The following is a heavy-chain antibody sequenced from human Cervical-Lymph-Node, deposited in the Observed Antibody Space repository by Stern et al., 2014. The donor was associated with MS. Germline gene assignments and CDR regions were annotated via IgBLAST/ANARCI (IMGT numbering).Heavy chain of an antibody. D-gene: IGHD3-10*01. CDR1: GYTLTELS. CDR2: FDPEDGET. J-gene: IGHJ2*01. Sequence: QVQLVQSGAGVKKPGDSVKVSCKVSGYTLTELSMHWVRQAPGNGLEWMGGFDPEDGETIYAQKFQGRVTMTEDTSTDTAYVELSSLRSEDTAVDYCAGMVRDDWYFDLWGRGTLVTVSS. CDR3: AGMVRDDWYFDL. V-gene: IGHV1-24*01.